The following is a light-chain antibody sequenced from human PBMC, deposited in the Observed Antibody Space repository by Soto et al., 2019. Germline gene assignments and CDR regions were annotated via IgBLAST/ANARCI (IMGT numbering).Light chain of an antibody. CDR2: GNN. Sequence: QSVLTQSPSVSGAPGQRVSISCKGTSSNIGAGFDVHWYQQLPATAPKLLIYGNNNRPSGVPDRFSGSKSGTSASLAVTGLQAEDEADYYCQSYDTSLSGGSVFGTGTKLTVL. CDR3: QSYDTSLSGGSV. J-gene: IGLJ1*01. V-gene: IGLV1-40*01. CDR1: SSNIGAGFD.